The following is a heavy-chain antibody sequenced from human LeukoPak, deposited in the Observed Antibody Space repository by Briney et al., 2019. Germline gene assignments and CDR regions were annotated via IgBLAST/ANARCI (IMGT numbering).Heavy chain of an antibody. V-gene: IGHV1-18*01. CDR3: ARARGDRSAWYSLY. J-gene: IGHJ4*02. D-gene: IGHD6-19*01. CDR1: GYTFTNFG. CDR2: ISAYNGNT. Sequence: ASVNVSCKASGYTFTNFGISWVRQAPGQGLEWMGWISAYNGNTNYAQKLQGRVTVPTDTSTSTAYMELRSLRSDDTAVYYCARARGDRSAWYSLYWGQGTLVTVSS.